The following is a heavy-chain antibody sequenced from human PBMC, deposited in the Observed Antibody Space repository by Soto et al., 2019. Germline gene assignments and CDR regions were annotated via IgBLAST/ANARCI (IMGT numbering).Heavy chain of an antibody. V-gene: IGHV3-23*01. CDR2: ISVSGDST. CDR1: GFTFSSYA. D-gene: IGHD2-21*02. CDR3: AKIFRYGDPEY. Sequence: PGGSLRLSCAASGFTFSSYAMSWVRQAPGKGLEWVSGISVSGDSTYYAGSVKGRFTISRDNPKSTLYLQMNSLRAEDTAVYYCAKIFRYGDPEYWGQGALVTVSS. J-gene: IGHJ4*02.